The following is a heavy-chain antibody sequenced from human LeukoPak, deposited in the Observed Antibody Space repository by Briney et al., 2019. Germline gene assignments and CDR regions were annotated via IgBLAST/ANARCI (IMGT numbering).Heavy chain of an antibody. J-gene: IGHJ4*02. CDR1: GYSFTNYG. CDR2: ISAYNGNT. V-gene: IGHV1-18*01. CDR3: TRDLGGPLDY. D-gene: IGHD3-16*01. Sequence: GASMKVSCKASGYSFTNYGISWVRQAPGQGLEWMGWISAYNGNTNYAQKLQGRVTMTTDTSTSTAYMELRSLRSDDTAVYYCTRDLGGPLDYWGQGTLVIVSS.